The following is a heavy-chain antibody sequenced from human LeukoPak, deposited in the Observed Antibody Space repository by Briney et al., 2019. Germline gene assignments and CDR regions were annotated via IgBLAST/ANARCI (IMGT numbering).Heavy chain of an antibody. CDR3: AREGGFYRPLDY. V-gene: IGHV4-31*03. D-gene: IGHD3-3*01. J-gene: IGHJ4*02. CDR1: GGSISSGGYY. CDR2: IYYSGST. Sequence: SETLSLTCTVSGGSISSGGYYWSWIRQHPGKGLEWIGYIYYSGSTYYNPSLKSRVTISVDTSKNQFSLKLTSVTAADTAVYYCAREGGFYRPLDYSGQGTLVTVSS.